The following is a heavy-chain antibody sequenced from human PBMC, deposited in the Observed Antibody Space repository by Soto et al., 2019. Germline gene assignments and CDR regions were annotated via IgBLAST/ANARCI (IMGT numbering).Heavy chain of an antibody. D-gene: IGHD6-19*01. CDR2: IYTSGST. V-gene: IGHV4-4*07. J-gene: IGHJ6*02. CDR3: ARGEQWLVRGGYYYYYGMDV. CDR1: GGSISSYY. Sequence: PSETLSLTCTVSGGSISSYYWSWIRQPAGKGLEWIGRIYTSGSTNYNPSLKSRVTMSVDTSKNQFSLKLSSVTAADTAVYYCARGEQWLVRGGYYYYYGMDVWGQGTTVTVSS.